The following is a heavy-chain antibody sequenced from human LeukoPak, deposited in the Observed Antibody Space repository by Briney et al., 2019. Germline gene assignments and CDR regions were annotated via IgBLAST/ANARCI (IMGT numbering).Heavy chain of an antibody. CDR2: IIPIFGTA. J-gene: IGHJ5*02. D-gene: IGHD5-18*01. CDR3: ASEGRIQRSCFDP. CDR1: GGTFSSYA. Sequence: SVKVSCKASGGTFSSYAISWVRQAPGQGLEWMGRIIPIFGTANYAQKFQGRVTITTDESTSTAYMELSSLRSEDTAVYYCASEGRIQRSCFDPWGQETLVTVSS. V-gene: IGHV1-69*05.